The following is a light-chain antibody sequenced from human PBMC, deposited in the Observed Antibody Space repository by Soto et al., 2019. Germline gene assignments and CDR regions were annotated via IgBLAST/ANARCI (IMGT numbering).Light chain of an antibody. V-gene: IGKV1-39*01. CDR2: ATS. Sequence: EIPLTQSPSSLAASVGDRLTLTCRASRNVSIYLNWYQHKPGKGPTLLIHATSNLQIGVPSRFSGSRSGRALTLTISSVEPEDFGTYYWDQSSNIPSFGQGTRLLIK. CDR1: RNVSIY. J-gene: IGKJ5*01. CDR3: DQSSNIPS.